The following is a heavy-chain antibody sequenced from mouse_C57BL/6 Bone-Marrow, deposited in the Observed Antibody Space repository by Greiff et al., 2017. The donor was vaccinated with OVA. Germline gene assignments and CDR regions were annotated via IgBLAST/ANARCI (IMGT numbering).Heavy chain of an antibody. V-gene: IGHV5-4*01. D-gene: IGHD1-1*01. CDR2: ISDGGSYT. CDR3: ARDPLYYGSSYDWYFDV. J-gene: IGHJ1*03. CDR1: GFTFSSYA. Sequence: EVQLVESGGDLVKPGGSLKLSCAASGFTFSSYAMSWVRQTPEKRLEWVATISDGGSYTYYPDNVKGRFTISRDNAKNNLNLQMSHLKSEDTAMYYCARDPLYYGSSYDWYFDVWGTGTTVTVSS.